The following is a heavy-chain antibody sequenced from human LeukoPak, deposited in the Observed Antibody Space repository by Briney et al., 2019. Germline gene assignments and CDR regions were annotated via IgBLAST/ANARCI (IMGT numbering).Heavy chain of an antibody. CDR3: ARGSEEYYYDSSVPWYYFDY. CDR1: GGSFSGYY. V-gene: IGHV4-34*01. CDR2: INHSGST. J-gene: IGHJ4*02. D-gene: IGHD3-22*01. Sequence: PSETLSLTCAVYGGSFSGYYWSWIRQPPGKGLEWIGEINHSGSTNYNPSLKSRVTISVDTSKNQFSLKLSSVTAADTAVYYCARGSEEYYYDSSVPWYYFDYWGQGTLVTVSS.